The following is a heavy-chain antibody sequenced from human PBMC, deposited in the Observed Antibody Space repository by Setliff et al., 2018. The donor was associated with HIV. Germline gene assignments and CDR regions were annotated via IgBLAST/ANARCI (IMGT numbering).Heavy chain of an antibody. D-gene: IGHD2-2*01. J-gene: IGHJ3*02. CDR2: IYPGDSDT. CDR1: GYSFTSYW. CDR3: ARRGYCSSTSCPDAFDI. V-gene: IGHV5-51*01. Sequence: GESLKISCKGSGYSFTSYWIGWVRQMPEKGLEWMWIIYPGDSDTRYSPSFQGQVTISADKSISTAYLQWSSRKASDTAMYYCARRGYCSSTSCPDAFDIWGQGTMVTVSS.